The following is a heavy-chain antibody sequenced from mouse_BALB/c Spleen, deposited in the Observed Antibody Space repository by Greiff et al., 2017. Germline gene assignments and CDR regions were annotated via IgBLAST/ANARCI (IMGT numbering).Heavy chain of an antibody. V-gene: IGHV1S81*02. Sequence: QVHVKQPGAELVKPGASVKLSCKASGYTFTSYWMHWVKQRPGQGLEWIGEINPSNGRTNYNEKFKSKATLTVDKSSSTAYMQLSSLTSEDSAVYYCARRGNYGRFYYFDYWGQGTTLTVSS. CDR1: GYTFTSYW. J-gene: IGHJ2*01. CDR2: INPSNGRT. D-gene: IGHD2-1*01. CDR3: ARRGNYGRFYYFDY.